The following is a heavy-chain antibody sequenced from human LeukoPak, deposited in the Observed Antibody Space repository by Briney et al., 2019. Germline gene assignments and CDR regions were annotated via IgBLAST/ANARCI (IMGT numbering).Heavy chain of an antibody. D-gene: IGHD3-22*01. CDR3: ARVMYYYDSSGYFHFDY. Sequence: GESLKISCKGSGYSFTSYWIGWVRQMPGKGLEWMGIIYPGDSDTRYSPSFQGQVTISADKSISTAYLQWSSPKASDTAMYYCARVMYYYDSSGYFHFDYWGQGTLVTVSS. J-gene: IGHJ4*02. CDR1: GYSFTSYW. V-gene: IGHV5-51*01. CDR2: IYPGDSDT.